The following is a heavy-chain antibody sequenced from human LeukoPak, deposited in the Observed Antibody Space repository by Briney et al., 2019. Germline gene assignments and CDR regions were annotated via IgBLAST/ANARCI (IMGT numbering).Heavy chain of an antibody. CDR2: ISSSSSYT. CDR3: ARFRSGWYSLDY. Sequence: KTGGSLRLSCAASGFTFSDYSMNWVRQAPGKGLEWVSYISSSSSYTNYADSVKGRFTISRDNAKNSLYLQMNSLRAEDTAVYYCARFRSGWYSLDYWGQGTLVTVSS. CDR1: GFTFSDYS. J-gene: IGHJ4*02. V-gene: IGHV3-21*05. D-gene: IGHD6-19*01.